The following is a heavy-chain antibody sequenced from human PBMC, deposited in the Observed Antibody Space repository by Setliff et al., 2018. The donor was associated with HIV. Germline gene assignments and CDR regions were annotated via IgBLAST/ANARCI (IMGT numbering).Heavy chain of an antibody. Sequence: GASVRLSCAASGFTFSGSAMHWVRQASGKGLEWVGRIRSKANSYATAYAASVKGRFTISRDDSKNTAYLQMNSLKTEDTAVYYCTRAFGAAAAGTSDDYWGQGTLVTVS. CDR3: TRAFGAAAAGTSDDY. CDR1: GFTFSGSA. J-gene: IGHJ4*02. V-gene: IGHV3-73*01. CDR2: IRSKANSYAT. D-gene: IGHD6-13*01.